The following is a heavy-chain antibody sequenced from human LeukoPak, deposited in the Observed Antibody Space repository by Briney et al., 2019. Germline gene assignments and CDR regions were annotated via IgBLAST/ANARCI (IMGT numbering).Heavy chain of an antibody. V-gene: IGHV1-18*01. CDR2: ISAYNGNT. CDR1: GYTFTSYG. CDR3: ARAKDIVVVPAAFDY. Sequence: GASVKVSCKASGYTFTSYGISWVRQAPGQGLEWMGWISAYNGNTNYAQKLQGRVTMTTDTSTSTAYMELRSLRSDDTAVYYCARAKDIVVVPAAFDYWGQGTLVTVSS. J-gene: IGHJ4*02. D-gene: IGHD2-2*01.